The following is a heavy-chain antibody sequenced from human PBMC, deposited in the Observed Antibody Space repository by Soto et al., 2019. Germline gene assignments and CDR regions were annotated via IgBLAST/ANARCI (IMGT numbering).Heavy chain of an antibody. CDR3: ATFTTVTRYNWFDP. Sequence: EVQLLESGGGLVQPGGSLRLSCAASGFTFSSYAMSWVRQAPGKGLEWVSAISGSGGSTYYADSVQGRFTISRDNSKNPLYLQMNSLRAEDTAVYYCATFTTVTRYNWFDPWGQGTLVTVSS. CDR2: ISGSGGST. V-gene: IGHV3-23*01. CDR1: GFTFSSYA. D-gene: IGHD4-17*01. J-gene: IGHJ5*02.